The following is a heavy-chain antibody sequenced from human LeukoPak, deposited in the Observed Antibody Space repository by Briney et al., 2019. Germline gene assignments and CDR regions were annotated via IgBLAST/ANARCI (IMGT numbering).Heavy chain of an antibody. V-gene: IGHV5-51*01. CDR1: GYSFTSYL. CDR3: ARHSRDQTGRTLDY. D-gene: IGHD3-10*01. Sequence: GESLQISCQASGYSFTSYLIAWVRQMPGRGLGWVAIIYPGDSDTRYSPSFQGQVTISADMSVTTAYLQWSSLKASDTGMYYCARHSRDQTGRTLDYWGQGTLVTVSS. J-gene: IGHJ4*02. CDR2: IYPGDSDT.